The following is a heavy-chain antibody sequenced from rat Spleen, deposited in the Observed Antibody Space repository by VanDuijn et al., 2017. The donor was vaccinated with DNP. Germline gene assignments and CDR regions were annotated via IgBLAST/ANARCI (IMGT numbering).Heavy chain of an antibody. D-gene: IGHD1-4*01. Sequence: EVQLVESGGGLVQPGRSLKLSCAASGFTFSNYGMAWVRQAPTKGLEWVASITNSGGSTYYRDSVKGRFTISRDNAKSTLYLQMDSLRSEDTATYYCTTEGTRAGYNYAWGQGVMVTVSS. CDR2: ITNSGGST. CDR3: TTEGTRAGYNYA. J-gene: IGHJ2*01. V-gene: IGHV5-27*01. CDR1: GFTFSNYG.